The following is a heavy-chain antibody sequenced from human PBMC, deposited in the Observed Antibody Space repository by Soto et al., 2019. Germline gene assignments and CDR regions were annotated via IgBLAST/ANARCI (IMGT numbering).Heavy chain of an antibody. CDR1: EFTVSSNY. Sequence: GGSLRLSCAASEFTVSSNYMTWVRQAPGKGLECVSSIFRDGKTYYADSVKGRFTISRDTSKNTVCLQMDSLRAEDTAVYYCATSLFWPGYFDLWGRGTLVTVSS. D-gene: IGHD2-21*01. CDR3: ATSLFWPGYFDL. V-gene: IGHV3-53*01. J-gene: IGHJ2*01. CDR2: IFRDGKT.